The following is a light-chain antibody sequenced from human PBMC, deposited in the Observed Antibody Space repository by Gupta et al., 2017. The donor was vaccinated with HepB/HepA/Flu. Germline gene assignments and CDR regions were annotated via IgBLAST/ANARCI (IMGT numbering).Light chain of an antibody. V-gene: IGKV1-12*01. Sequence: DIQMTQSPSSVSAFVGDRVTITCRASQGVSNRLAWYQQKPVKVPKLLIYAASNLQSGVPSRFSGSASGTDFTLTITILHPEDFATYYCQQFNGSPHTFGQGTKVEIK. CDR1: QGVSNR. J-gene: IGKJ2*01. CDR3: QQFNGSPHT. CDR2: AAS.